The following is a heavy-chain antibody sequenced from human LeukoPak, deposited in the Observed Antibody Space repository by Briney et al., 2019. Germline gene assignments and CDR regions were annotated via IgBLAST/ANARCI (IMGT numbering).Heavy chain of an antibody. J-gene: IGHJ4*02. V-gene: IGHV1-69*05. CDR2: IIPIFGTA. CDR3: ARSPCSSTSCYYYFDY. D-gene: IGHD2-2*01. Sequence: SVKVSSKASGGTFSSYAISWVRQAPGQGLEWMGRIIPIFGTANYAQKFQGRVTSTTDESTSTAYMELSSLRSEDTAVYYCARSPCSSTSCYYYFDYWGQGTLVTVSS. CDR1: GGTFSSYA.